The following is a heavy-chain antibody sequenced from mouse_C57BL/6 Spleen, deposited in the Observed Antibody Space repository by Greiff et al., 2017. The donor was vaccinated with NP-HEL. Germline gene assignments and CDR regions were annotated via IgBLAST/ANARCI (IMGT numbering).Heavy chain of an antibody. D-gene: IGHD2-2*01. CDR2: INPNNGGT. CDR1: GYTFTDYY. V-gene: IGHV1-26*01. J-gene: IGHJ2*01. CDR3: ASHDGYDHFDY. Sequence: EVQLQQSGPELVKPGASVKISCKASGYTFTDYYMNWVKQSHGKSLEWIGDINPNNGGTSYNQKFKGKATLTVDKSSSTAYMELRSLTSEDSAVYYCASHDGYDHFDYWGQGTTLTVSS.